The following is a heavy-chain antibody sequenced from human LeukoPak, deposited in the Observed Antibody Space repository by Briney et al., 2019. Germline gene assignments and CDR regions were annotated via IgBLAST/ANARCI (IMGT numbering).Heavy chain of an antibody. D-gene: IGHD2-2*01. CDR1: GGSFSSYY. V-gene: IGHV4-59*08. CDR3: ARHCSSTSCLNYYYYGMDV. J-gene: IGHJ6*01. Sequence: SETLSLTCAVYGGSFSSYYWSWIRQPPGKGLEWIGYIYYSGSTNYNPSLKSRVTISVDTSKNQFSLKLSSVTAADTAVYYCARHCSSTSCLNYYYYGMDVWGQGTTVTVSS. CDR2: IYYSGST.